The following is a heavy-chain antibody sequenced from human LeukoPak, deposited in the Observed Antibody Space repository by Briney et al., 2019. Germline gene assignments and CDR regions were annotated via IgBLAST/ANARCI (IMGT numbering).Heavy chain of an antibody. D-gene: IGHD6-6*01. Sequence: GRSLRLSCAASGFTFDDYAMHWVRQAPGKGLEWVSFISGDGGSTYYADSVKGRFTISRDNSKNSLYLQMNSLRTEDTALYYCAKGYSSSRLSTFDYWGQGTLVTVSS. CDR1: GFTFDDYA. V-gene: IGHV3-43*02. CDR2: ISGDGGST. J-gene: IGHJ4*02. CDR3: AKGYSSSRLSTFDY.